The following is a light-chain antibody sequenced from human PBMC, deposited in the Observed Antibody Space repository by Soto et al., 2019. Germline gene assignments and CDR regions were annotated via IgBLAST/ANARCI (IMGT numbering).Light chain of an antibody. Sequence: PSFLSASVGDRVTITCRASQGISSYLAWYQQKPGKAPKLLIYAASSLESGVPSRFSGSGSGTEFTLTISSLQPDDFATYYCQQYNSYSPFGQGTRVEIK. CDR2: AAS. CDR3: QQYNSYSP. J-gene: IGKJ5*01. CDR1: QGISSY. V-gene: IGKV1-9*01.